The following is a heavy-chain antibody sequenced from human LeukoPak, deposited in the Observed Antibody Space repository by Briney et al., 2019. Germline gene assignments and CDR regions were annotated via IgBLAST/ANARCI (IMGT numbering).Heavy chain of an antibody. J-gene: IGHJ5*02. CDR1: GGSISSGGYY. V-gene: IGHV4-31*03. D-gene: IGHD3-10*01. Sequence: SETLSLTCTVSGGSISSGGYYWSWIRQHPGKGLEWIGYIYYSGSTYYNPSLKSRVTISVDTSKNQFSLKLSSVTAADTAVYYCARRYLRGLLWFGELNWFDPWGQGTLVTVSS. CDR2: IYYSGST. CDR3: ARRYLRGLLWFGELNWFDP.